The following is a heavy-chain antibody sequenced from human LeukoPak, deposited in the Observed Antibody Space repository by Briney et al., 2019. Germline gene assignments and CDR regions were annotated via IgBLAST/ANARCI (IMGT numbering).Heavy chain of an antibody. CDR1: GFTFSDYY. D-gene: IGHD4-23*01. J-gene: IGHJ4*02. Sequence: GGSLRLSCAAFGFTFSDYYMSWIRQAPGKGLEWVSYISSSGSTIYYADSVKGRFTISRDNAKNSLYLQMNSLRAEDTAVYYCAKHDYGGNLFDYWGQGTLVTVSS. CDR2: ISSSGSTI. CDR3: AKHDYGGNLFDY. V-gene: IGHV3-11*01.